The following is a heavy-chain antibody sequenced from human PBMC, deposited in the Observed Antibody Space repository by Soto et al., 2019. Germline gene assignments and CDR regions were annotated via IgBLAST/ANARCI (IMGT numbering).Heavy chain of an antibody. D-gene: IGHD5-18*01. V-gene: IGHV3-30*18. CDR3: AKRGPKDTAIFYQAEDGIRDL. CDR2: ISYDGSNK. Sequence: RVRQAPGRGLEWVAVISYDGSNKYYADSVKGRFTISRDNSKNTLYLQMNSLRAEDTAVYYCAKRGPKDTAIFYQAEDGIRDL. J-gene: IGHJ2*01.